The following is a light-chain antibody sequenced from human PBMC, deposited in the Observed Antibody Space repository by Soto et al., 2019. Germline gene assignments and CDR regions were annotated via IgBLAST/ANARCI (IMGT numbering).Light chain of an antibody. V-gene: IGKV1-39*01. Sequence: DIQMTQSPSSLSASLGDSVTITCRASQSINNYLNWYQREEGKAPKLLIYAATSLQSGVPSRFSGSGSGTEFTLTISSLQPGDFATYYCQQSYNSPYTFGLGTKVDIK. J-gene: IGKJ2*01. CDR3: QQSYNSPYT. CDR2: AAT. CDR1: QSINNY.